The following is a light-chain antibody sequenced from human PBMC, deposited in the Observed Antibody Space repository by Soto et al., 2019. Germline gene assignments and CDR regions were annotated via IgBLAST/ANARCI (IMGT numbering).Light chain of an antibody. CDR3: SSYAGSNNYV. J-gene: IGLJ1*01. Sequence: QSALTQPPSASGSPGQSVTISCTGTSGDVGGYNYVSWYQQHPGKAPKLMIFEVSEWPSGVPDRFSASKSGNTASLTVSGLQAEDEADYYCSSYAGSNNYVFGTGTKLTVL. V-gene: IGLV2-8*01. CDR2: EVS. CDR1: SGDVGGYNY.